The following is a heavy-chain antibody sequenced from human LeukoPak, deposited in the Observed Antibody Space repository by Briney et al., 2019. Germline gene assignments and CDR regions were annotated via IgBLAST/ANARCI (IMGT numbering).Heavy chain of an antibody. CDR3: AKESGKFDY. V-gene: IGHV3-43*02. J-gene: IGHJ4*02. CDR1: GLNFDDSA. Sequence: PGGSLRLSCVASGLNFDDSAMHWVRRAPGKGLEWVSLISADGGSTFSADSVKGRFSISRDNSKNSLYLQMNSLRSEDTAMYYCAKESGKFDYWGQGTLVAVSS. CDR2: ISADGGST.